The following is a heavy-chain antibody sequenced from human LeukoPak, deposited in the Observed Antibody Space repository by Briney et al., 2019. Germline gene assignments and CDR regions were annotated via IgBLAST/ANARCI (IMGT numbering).Heavy chain of an antibody. CDR1: GYTFTGYY. J-gene: IGHJ4*02. Sequence: ASVKVSCKASGYTFTGYYMHWVRQAPGQGLEWMGWINPNSGGTNYAQKFQGRVTMTRDTSISTAYMELSRLRSDDTAVYYCARVRLPYYYGSGSLYGGGYFDYWGQGTLVTVSS. D-gene: IGHD3-10*01. CDR3: ARVRLPYYYGSGSLYGGGYFDY. V-gene: IGHV1-2*02. CDR2: INPNSGGT.